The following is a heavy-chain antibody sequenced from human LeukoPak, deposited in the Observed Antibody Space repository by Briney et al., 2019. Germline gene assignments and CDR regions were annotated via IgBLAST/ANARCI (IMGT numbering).Heavy chain of an antibody. CDR2: ISYDGSNK. Sequence: GRSLRLSCAASGFTFSSYGMHWVRQVPGKGLEWVAVISYDGSNKYYADSVKGRFTISRDNSKNTLYLQMNSLRAEDTAVYYCAKEEEDYWGQGTLVTVSS. CDR1: GFTFSSYG. V-gene: IGHV3-30*18. J-gene: IGHJ4*02. CDR3: AKEEEDY.